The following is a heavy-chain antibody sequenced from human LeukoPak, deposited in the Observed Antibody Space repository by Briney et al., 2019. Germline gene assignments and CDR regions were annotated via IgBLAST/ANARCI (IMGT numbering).Heavy chain of an antibody. J-gene: IGHJ6*02. D-gene: IGHD3-22*01. CDR3: ARMSSGSDTAYYYGMDV. CDR1: GYTFTGYY. V-gene: IGHV1-69*13. Sequence: SVKVSCKASGYTFTGYYMHWVRQAPGQGLEWMGGIIPIFGTANYAQKFQGRVTITADESTSTAYMELSSLRSEDTAVYYCARMSSGSDTAYYYGMDVWGQGTTVTVSS. CDR2: IIPIFGTA.